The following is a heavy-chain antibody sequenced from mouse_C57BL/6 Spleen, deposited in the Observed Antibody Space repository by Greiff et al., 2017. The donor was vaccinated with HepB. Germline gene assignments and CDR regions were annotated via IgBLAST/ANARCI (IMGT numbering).Heavy chain of an antibody. D-gene: IGHD1-1*01. J-gene: IGHJ4*01. CDR1: GYTFTSYW. Sequence: QVQLQQPGAELVKPGASVKMSCKASGYTFTSYWITWVKQRPGQGLEWIGDIYPGSGSTNYNEKFKSKATLTVDTSSSTAYMQLSSLTSEDSAVYYCARGGPTVVATDYYAMDYWGQGTSVTVSS. V-gene: IGHV1-55*01. CDR2: IYPGSGST. CDR3: ARGGPTVVATDYYAMDY.